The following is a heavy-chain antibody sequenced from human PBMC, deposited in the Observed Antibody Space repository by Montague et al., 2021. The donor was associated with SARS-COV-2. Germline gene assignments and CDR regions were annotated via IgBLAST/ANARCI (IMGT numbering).Heavy chain of an antibody. V-gene: IGHV4-59*01. CDR2: IYYSGST. CDR3: AGRPTPSYSSGWYLFYYAMDV. Sequence: SETLSLTCAVSGGSINSYYWSWIRQPAGKGLEWIGYIYYSGSTIYNPSLKSRVTISIDTSKNQFSLKLNSVTAADTAVYYCAGRPTPSYSSGWYLFYYAMDVWGQGTTVTVSS. J-gene: IGHJ6*02. CDR1: GGSINSYY. D-gene: IGHD6-19*01.